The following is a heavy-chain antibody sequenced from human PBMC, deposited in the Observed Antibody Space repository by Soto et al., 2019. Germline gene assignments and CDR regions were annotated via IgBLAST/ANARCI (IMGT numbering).Heavy chain of an antibody. Sequence: QVQLVQSGAEVKKPGSSVKVSCKASGGTFSSYAISWVRQAPGQGLEWMGGIIPISETTNYAQKFQGRVTITADESKSTAYMELSSLRSEQTAVYYRARSQGSSTSLDIYYYYYYGMDVWGQGTTVTVSS. D-gene: IGHD2-2*01. J-gene: IGHJ6*02. CDR2: IIPISETT. CDR3: ARSQGSSTSLDIYYYYYYGMDV. CDR1: GGTFSSYA. V-gene: IGHV1-69*01.